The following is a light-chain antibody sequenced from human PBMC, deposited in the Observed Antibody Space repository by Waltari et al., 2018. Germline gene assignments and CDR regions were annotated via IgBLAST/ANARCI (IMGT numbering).Light chain of an antibody. V-gene: IGKV3-20*01. CDR1: QYVTSSY. CDR3: QQYGSSLVT. CDR2: AAS. Sequence: EIVLTQSPDTLSLSPGEGATLSCRASQYVTSSYLAWYQQKPGQGPRLLIYAASARATGIPDRFSGSGSGTDFTLTISRLEPEDFAVYFCQQYGSSLVTFGGGTEVEIK. J-gene: IGKJ4*01.